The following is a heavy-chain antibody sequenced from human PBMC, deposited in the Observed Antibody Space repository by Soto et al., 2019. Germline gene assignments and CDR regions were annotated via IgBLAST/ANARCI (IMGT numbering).Heavy chain of an antibody. Sequence: GGSLRLSCAASGFTFSSYWMHWVRQAPGKGLVWVSRINSDGSSTSYADSVKGRFTISRDNAKNTLYLQMNSLRAEDTAVYYCARVKGYSSSWYYFDYWGQGTLVTVSS. CDR3: ARVKGYSSSWYYFDY. J-gene: IGHJ4*02. V-gene: IGHV3-74*01. CDR1: GFTFSSYW. CDR2: INSDGSST. D-gene: IGHD6-13*01.